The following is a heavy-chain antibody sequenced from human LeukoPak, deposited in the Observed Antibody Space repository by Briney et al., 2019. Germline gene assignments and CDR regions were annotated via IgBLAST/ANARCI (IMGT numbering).Heavy chain of an antibody. CDR1: GGTFSSYA. Sequence: SVKVSCKASGGTFSSYAISWVRQAPGQGLEWMGRIIPILGIANYAQKFQGRVTITADKSTSTAYMELSSLRSEDAAVYYCAVPKDYYYYYGMDVWGQGTTVTVSS. CDR3: AVPKDYYYYYGMDV. V-gene: IGHV1-69*04. CDR2: IIPILGIA. J-gene: IGHJ6*02.